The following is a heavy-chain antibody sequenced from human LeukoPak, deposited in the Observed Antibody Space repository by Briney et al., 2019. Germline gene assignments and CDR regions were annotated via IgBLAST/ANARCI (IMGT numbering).Heavy chain of an antibody. V-gene: IGHV3-64D*06. CDR2: ISSDGDNT. CDR1: GFTFSHYA. CDR3: VGRVTYCFDY. Sequence: GGSLRLSCSASGFTFSHYAMHWVRQAPGKGLEYVSAISSDGDNTYYADSVKGRFTISRDNSKNTLYLQMSSLRAEDTAVYFCVGRVTYCFDYWGQGTLVTVSS. J-gene: IGHJ4*02. D-gene: IGHD2-21*02.